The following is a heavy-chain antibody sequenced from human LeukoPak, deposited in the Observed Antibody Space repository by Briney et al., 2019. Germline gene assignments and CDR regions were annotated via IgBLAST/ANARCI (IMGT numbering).Heavy chain of an antibody. CDR2: INSDGSRT. V-gene: IGHV3-74*01. J-gene: IGHJ3*02. D-gene: IGHD2-15*01. CDR1: GFTFSSYW. Sequence: GGSLRLSCAASGFTFSSYWMHWVRQAPGKGLVWVSRINSDGSRTSYADSVKGRFTISRDNAKNTLYLQMNSLRAEDTAVYYCARGAYCSGGNCYPETFDIWGQGTMVTVSS. CDR3: ARGAYCSGGNCYPETFDI.